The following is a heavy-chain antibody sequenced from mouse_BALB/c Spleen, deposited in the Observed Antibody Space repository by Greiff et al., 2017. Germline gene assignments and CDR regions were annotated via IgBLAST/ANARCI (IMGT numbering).Heavy chain of an antibody. CDR2: INSNGGST. CDR1: GFTFSSYG. Sequence: EVQLVESGGGLVQPGGSLKLSCAASGFTFSSYGMSWVRQTPDKRLELVATINSNGGSTYYPDSVKGRFTISRDNAKNTLYLQMSSLKSEDPAMYYCARVDYYAMDYWGQGTSVTVSS. J-gene: IGHJ4*01. CDR3: ARVDYYAMDY. V-gene: IGHV5-6-3*01.